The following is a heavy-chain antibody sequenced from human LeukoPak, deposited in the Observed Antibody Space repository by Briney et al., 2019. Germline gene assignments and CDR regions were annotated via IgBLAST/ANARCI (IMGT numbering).Heavy chain of an antibody. CDR1: GFTFSSYA. CDR2: ISGSGGST. V-gene: IGHV3-23*01. D-gene: IGHD3-22*01. CDR3: VRALPYYDSSGYRVY. J-gene: IGHJ4*02. Sequence: PGGSLRLSCAASGFTFSSYAMSWVRQAPGKGLEWVSAISGSGGSTYYADSVKGRFTISRDNSKNTLYLQMDSLRVEDTAVYHCVRALPYYDSSGYRVYWGQGTLVTVSS.